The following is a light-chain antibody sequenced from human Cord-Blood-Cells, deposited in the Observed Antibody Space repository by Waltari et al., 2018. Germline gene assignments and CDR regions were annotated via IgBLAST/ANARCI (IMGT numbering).Light chain of an antibody. J-gene: IGLJ1*01. V-gene: IGLV2-8*01. CDR1: SSDVGGYNY. Sequence: QSALTQPPSASGSPGQAVTISCTGTSSDVGGYNYVSWYQQHPGKAPNLMIYEVSKRPSGVPDRFSGSKPGNTASLTVSGLQAEDEADYYCSSYAGSNNVFGTGTKVTVL. CDR2: EVS. CDR3: SSYAGSNNV.